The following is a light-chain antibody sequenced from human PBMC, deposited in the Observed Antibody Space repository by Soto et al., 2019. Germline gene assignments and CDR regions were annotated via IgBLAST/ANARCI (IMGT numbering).Light chain of an antibody. J-gene: IGKJ4*01. CDR2: AAS. V-gene: IGKV1-39*01. CDR3: QQSHSLPLT. CDR1: QDIVTY. Sequence: DIQMTQSPSSLSASRGDSVTITCRASQDIVTYLSWYQQKPGKAPELLIYAASSLQRGVPSRFSGSGSGTDFTLTISSLQPEDFATYYCQQSHSLPLTLGGGTKVDIK.